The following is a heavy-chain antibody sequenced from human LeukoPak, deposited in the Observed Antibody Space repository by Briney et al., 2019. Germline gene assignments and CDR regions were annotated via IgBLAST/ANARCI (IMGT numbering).Heavy chain of an antibody. CDR1: GFTFSSYA. CDR3: AKDISQGYTFGSIEEDY. J-gene: IGHJ4*02. D-gene: IGHD5-18*01. V-gene: IGHV3-23*01. CDR2: ISGSGGST. Sequence: GGSLRLSCAASGFTFSSYAMSWVRQAPGKGLEWVSAISGSGGSTYYADSVKGRFTISRDNSKNTLYLQMNSLGADDTAVYFCAKDISQGYTFGSIEEDYWGQGTLVTVSS.